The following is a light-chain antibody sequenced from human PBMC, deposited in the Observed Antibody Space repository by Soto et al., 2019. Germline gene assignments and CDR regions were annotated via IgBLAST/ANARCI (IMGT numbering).Light chain of an antibody. J-gene: IGLJ2*01. V-gene: IGLV2-14*01. Sequence: QSALTQPASVSGSPGQSITISCTGTSSDVGGYNYVSWYQQHPGKAPKLMIYDVSNRPSRISNRFSGSKSGNTASLTISGLEAEDEADYYCSSYTSSSTSVVFGGGTKLTVI. CDR3: SSYTSSSTSVV. CDR1: SSDVGGYNY. CDR2: DVS.